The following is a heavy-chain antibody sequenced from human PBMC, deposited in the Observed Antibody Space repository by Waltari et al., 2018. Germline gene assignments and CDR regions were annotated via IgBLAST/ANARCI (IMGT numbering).Heavy chain of an antibody. V-gene: IGHV3-30*18. CDR3: AKESNFGAGTYHYFYGIDI. CDR1: GFTFSNYG. D-gene: IGHD3-10*01. Sequence: QVQLVESGGGVVQSGKSLRLSCAASGFTFSNYGMHWVRQAPGKGLEWVEIISYNGNNEYYADSVKGRFNISRDNFNNILSLQMNNLRGDDTAVYYCAKESNFGAGTYHYFYGIDIWGQGTTVTVSS. CDR2: ISYNGNNE. J-gene: IGHJ6*02.